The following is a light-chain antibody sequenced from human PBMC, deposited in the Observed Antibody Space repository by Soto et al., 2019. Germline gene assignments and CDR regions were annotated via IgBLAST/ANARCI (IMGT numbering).Light chain of an antibody. J-gene: IGKJ3*01. Sequence: DIVLTQSPLLLPVTLGQPASISCTSSQSLVYSDGQPYLSWFQQRPGQSPRRLIYRVSNRDTGVPVRFRASGSGTDFTLKISRVEAEDVAVYVCMQAVYWPFTFGPGTKVHI. CDR3: MQAVYWPFT. CDR2: RVS. CDR1: QSLVYSDGQPY. V-gene: IGKV2-30*01.